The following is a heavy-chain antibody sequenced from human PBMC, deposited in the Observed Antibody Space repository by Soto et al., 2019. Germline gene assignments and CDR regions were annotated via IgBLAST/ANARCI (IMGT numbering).Heavy chain of an antibody. CDR3: AKGWDVKYFDY. CDR2: IFSSGRT. Sequence: KASETLSLTCSVSGASLLSSYWSWVRQPAGKGLEWIGHIFSSGRTGYNPSLKSRLTMSIDPSMNVFSLNLSSVTAADTAVYYCAKGWDVKYFDYWGRGTLVTVSS. J-gene: IGHJ4*02. D-gene: IGHD1-26*01. CDR1: GASLLSSY. V-gene: IGHV4-4*07.